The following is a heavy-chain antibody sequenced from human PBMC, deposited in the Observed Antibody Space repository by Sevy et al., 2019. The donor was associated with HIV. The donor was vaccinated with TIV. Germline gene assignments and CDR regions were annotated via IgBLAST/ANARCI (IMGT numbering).Heavy chain of an antibody. CDR1: GGSINNYY. J-gene: IGHJ6*02. CDR2: IYYSGRI. Sequence: SETLSLTCTVSGGSINNYYWTWIRQPPGKGLEWIGYIYYSGRIKYNPSLKSRVTISVVTSKNQFSLKLSSVTAADTAVYYCARALQNYYYGMDVWGQGTTVTVSS. CDR3: ARALQNYYYGMDV. V-gene: IGHV4-59*01.